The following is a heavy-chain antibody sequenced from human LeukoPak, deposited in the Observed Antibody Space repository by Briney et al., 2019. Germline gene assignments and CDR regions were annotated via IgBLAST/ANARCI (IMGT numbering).Heavy chain of an antibody. D-gene: IGHD6-13*01. Sequence: GRSLRLSCAASGFTFDDFAMHWGRQAPGKGLEWGSGISWNSDSIDYADSVKGRFTISRDNAKNSLYLQMNSLRPEDMALYYCAKVAADGNWYFDLWGRGTLVTVSS. V-gene: IGHV3-9*03. CDR3: AKVAADGNWYFDL. CDR1: GFTFDDFA. CDR2: ISWNSDSI. J-gene: IGHJ2*01.